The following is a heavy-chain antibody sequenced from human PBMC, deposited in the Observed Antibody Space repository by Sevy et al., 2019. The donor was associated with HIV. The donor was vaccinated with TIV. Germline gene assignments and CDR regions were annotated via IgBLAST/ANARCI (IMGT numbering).Heavy chain of an antibody. CDR2: IKQDGSEK. CDR3: ARDLLRITIFVPAPGFDY. Sequence: GGSLRLSCAASGFTFSSYWMSWVRQAPGKGLEWVANIKQDGSEKYYVDSVKGRFTISRDNSKNTLYLQMNSLRAEDTAVYYCARDLLRITIFVPAPGFDYWGQGTLVTVSS. J-gene: IGHJ4*02. D-gene: IGHD3-3*01. V-gene: IGHV3-7*01. CDR1: GFTFSSYW.